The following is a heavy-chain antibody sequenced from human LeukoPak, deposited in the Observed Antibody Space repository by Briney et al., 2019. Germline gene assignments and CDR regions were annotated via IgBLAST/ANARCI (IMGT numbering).Heavy chain of an antibody. Sequence: SETLSLTCTVSGGSVSSGSYYWTWIRQPPGKGLEWIGYIYYSGSTNYNPSLRSRVTISIDTSKNQFSLMLSSATAADTAIYYCARRSWYNWFDPWGQGTLVTVSS. CDR3: ARRSWYNWFDP. CDR2: IYYSGST. CDR1: GGSVSSGSYY. D-gene: IGHD6-13*01. V-gene: IGHV4-61*01. J-gene: IGHJ5*02.